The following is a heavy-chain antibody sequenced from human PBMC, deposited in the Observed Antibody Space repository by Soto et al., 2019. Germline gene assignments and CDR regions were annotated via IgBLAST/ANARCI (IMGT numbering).Heavy chain of an antibody. CDR2: IYYSGST. CDR1: GGSIRTSDYW. J-gene: IGHJ4*02. Sequence: QLQLQESGPGLVKPAETLSLTCTVSGGSIRTSDYWWGWIRQPPGKGLEWIGSIYYSGSTYYNPSLKSRVTISVDTSKNQFSLRLSSVTAADTAVYYCARQIGRGSWSLDHWGQGTLVTLSS. CDR3: ARQIGRGSWSLDH. D-gene: IGHD6-13*01. V-gene: IGHV4-39*01.